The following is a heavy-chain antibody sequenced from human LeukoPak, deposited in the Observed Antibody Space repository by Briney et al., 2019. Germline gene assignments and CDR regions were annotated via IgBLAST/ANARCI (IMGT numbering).Heavy chain of an antibody. CDR3: ARDFWNEPSKYFDY. CDR1: GFTFGSYG. V-gene: IGHV3-33*01. Sequence: AGSLRLSCSASGFTFGSYGMHWVRQAPGKGLEWVALIWYHGNDVDYADSVKGRFTISRDNSKNTLYLQMNSVRAEDTAVYFCARDFWNEPSKYFDYWGQGTLVTVSS. D-gene: IGHD3-3*01. J-gene: IGHJ4*02. CDR2: IWYHGNDV.